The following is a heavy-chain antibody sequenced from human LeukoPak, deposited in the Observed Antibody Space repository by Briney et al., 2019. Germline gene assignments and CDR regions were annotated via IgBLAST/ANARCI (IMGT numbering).Heavy chain of an antibody. CDR2: IYYSGST. CDR3: ARALSTSMAPFDY. Sequence: SETLSLTCAVSGGSISSSNWWSWVRQPPGKGLEWIGYIYYSGSTNYNPSLKSRVTISVDTSKNQFSLKLSSVTAADTAVYYCARALSTSMAPFDYWGQGTLVTVSS. J-gene: IGHJ4*02. V-gene: IGHV4-4*02. D-gene: IGHD5-18*01. CDR1: GGSISSSNW.